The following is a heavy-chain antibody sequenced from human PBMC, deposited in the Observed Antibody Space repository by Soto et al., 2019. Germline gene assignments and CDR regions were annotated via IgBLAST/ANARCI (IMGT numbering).Heavy chain of an antibody. CDR3: ARDDLSSSWSEF. CDR2: ISPYKNNNT. V-gene: IGHV1-18*01. J-gene: IGHJ4*02. D-gene: IGHD6-13*01. CDR1: GYTFISYG. Sequence: QIQLVQSGGEVKKPGASVKVSCKASGYTFISYGISWVRQAPGQGLEWMGWISPYKNNNTKCAQKVQGRVTLTTETSTTTAYMELRSLTSDDTAVYYCARDDLSSSWSEFGGQGTLVTVSS.